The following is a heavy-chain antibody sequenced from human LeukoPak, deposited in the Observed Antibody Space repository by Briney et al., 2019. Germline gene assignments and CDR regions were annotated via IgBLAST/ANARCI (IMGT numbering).Heavy chain of an antibody. CDR2: ISAYNGNT. D-gene: IGHD4-11*01. V-gene: IGHV1-18*04. CDR3: ARNTVKYYFDY. J-gene: IGHJ4*02. Sequence: ASVKVSCKASGYTFTGYYMHWVRQAPGQGLEWMGWISAYNGNTNYAQKLQGRVTMTTDTSTSTAYMELRSLRSDDTAVYYCARNTVKYYFDYWGQGTLVTVSS. CDR1: GYTFTGYY.